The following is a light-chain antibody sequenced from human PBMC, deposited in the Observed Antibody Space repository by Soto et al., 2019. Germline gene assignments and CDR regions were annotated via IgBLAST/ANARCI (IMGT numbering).Light chain of an antibody. V-gene: IGKV1-39*01. J-gene: IGKJ1*01. CDR2: AAS. CDR1: QSISSY. CDR3: QQYNSYVWT. Sequence: DIQMTQSPSSLSASVGDRVTITCRASQSISSYLNWYQQKPGKAPKLLIYAASSLQSGVPSRFSGSGSGTDFTLTISSLQPDDFATYYCQQYNSYVWTFGQGTKVDIK.